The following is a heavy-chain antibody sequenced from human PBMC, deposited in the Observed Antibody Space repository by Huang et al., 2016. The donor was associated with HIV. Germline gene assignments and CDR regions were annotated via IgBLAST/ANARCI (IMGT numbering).Heavy chain of an antibody. CDR3: AREGQTWYGKPIAAFEI. CDR1: GGSFNSLA. V-gene: IGHV1-69*10. J-gene: IGHJ3*02. Sequence: VQLVQSGAEVKRPGTSVKISCKDSGGSFNSLAFNWVRQAPGQGLQDMGGIVPLFSVTNYAEKFRGRLTISADKSTSTVFMEVRGLTSEDTAVFFCAREGQTWYGKPIAAFEIWGQGTTVIVSP. CDR2: IVPLFSVT. D-gene: IGHD6-13*01.